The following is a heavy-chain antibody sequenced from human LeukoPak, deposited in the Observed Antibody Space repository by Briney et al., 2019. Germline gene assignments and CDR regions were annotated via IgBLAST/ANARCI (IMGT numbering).Heavy chain of an antibody. CDR2: IIPIFGTA. D-gene: IGHD3-22*01. Sequence: SVKVSCKASGGTFSSYAISWVRQAPGQGLEWMGGIIPIFGTANYAQKFQGRVTITADESTSTAYMELSRLRSEDTAVYYCARDLHYYDSSGTYFSSYYYYGMDVWGQGTTVTVSS. CDR3: ARDLHYYDSSGTYFSSYYYYGMDV. V-gene: IGHV1-69*13. J-gene: IGHJ6*02. CDR1: GGTFSSYA.